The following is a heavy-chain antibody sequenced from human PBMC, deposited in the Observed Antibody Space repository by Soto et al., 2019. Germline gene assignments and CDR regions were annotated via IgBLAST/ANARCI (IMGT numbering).Heavy chain of an antibody. J-gene: IGHJ4*02. Sequence: AGSLRVSCAASGFSFRSYAMSWVRQAPGKGLEWVSRISGNGRSTYYADSVKGRFTISRDNSKNTLDLQMDSLRAEDTAVYYCAKGGYYDYWGQGILVTVSS. CDR3: AKGGYYDY. V-gene: IGHV3-23*01. D-gene: IGHD2-15*01. CDR2: ISGNGRST. CDR1: GFSFRSYA.